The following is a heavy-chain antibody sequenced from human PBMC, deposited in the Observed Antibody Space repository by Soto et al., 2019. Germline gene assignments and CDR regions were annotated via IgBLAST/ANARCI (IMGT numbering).Heavy chain of an antibody. CDR3: ARRVRGCSSTSCYAATKGVNRYYYYMDV. Sequence: SDTLSLTCAVYGGSFSGYYWSWIRQPPGKGLEWIGEINHSGSTNYNPSLKSQVTISVDTSKNQFSLKLSSVTAADTAVYYCARRVRGCSSTSCYAATKGVNRYYYYMDVWGKGTTVTVSS. J-gene: IGHJ6*03. CDR2: INHSGST. V-gene: IGHV4-34*01. CDR1: GGSFSGYY. D-gene: IGHD2-2*01.